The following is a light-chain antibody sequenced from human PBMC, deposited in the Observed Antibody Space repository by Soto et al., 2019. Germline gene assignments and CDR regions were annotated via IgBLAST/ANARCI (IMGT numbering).Light chain of an antibody. V-gene: IGLV1-44*01. Sequence: VLTQPPSASGTPGQRVTISCSGSSSNIGSNTVNWYQQLPGTAPKLLIYSNNQRPSGVPDRFSGSKSGTSASLAISGLQSEDEADYYCAAWDDSLNALVFGGGTKLTVL. J-gene: IGLJ2*01. CDR1: SSNIGSNT. CDR3: AAWDDSLNALV. CDR2: SNN.